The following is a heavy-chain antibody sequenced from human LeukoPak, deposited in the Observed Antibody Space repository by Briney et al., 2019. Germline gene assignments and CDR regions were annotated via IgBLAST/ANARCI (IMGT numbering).Heavy chain of an antibody. D-gene: IGHD5-18*01. J-gene: IGHJ4*02. Sequence: PGGSLRLSCAASGFTFSSYWMSWVRQAPGKGLEWVANLKQDGSEKYYVDSVKGRFTISRDNAKNSLYLQMNSLRAEDTAVYYCARWDTAMDLVFDYWGQGTLVTVSS. CDR1: GFTFSSYW. V-gene: IGHV3-7*01. CDR3: ARWDTAMDLVFDY. CDR2: LKQDGSEK.